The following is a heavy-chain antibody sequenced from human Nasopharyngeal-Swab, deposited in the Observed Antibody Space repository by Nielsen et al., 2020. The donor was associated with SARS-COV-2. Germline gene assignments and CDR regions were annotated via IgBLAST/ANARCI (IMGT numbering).Heavy chain of an antibody. Sequence: GESLKISCAASGFTFSSYGMHWVRQAPGKGLEWVAVISDDGSNKYYADSVKGRFTISRDNSKNTLYLQMNSLRAEDTAVYYCAKTKRYCSGGSCYRFDYWGQGTLVTVSS. CDR2: ISDDGSNK. CDR1: GFTFSSYG. CDR3: AKTKRYCSGGSCYRFDY. J-gene: IGHJ4*02. V-gene: IGHV3-30*18. D-gene: IGHD2-15*01.